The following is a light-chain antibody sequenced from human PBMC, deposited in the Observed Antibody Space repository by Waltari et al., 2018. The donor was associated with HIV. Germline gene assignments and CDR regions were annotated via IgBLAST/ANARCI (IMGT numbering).Light chain of an antibody. CDR3: GTWDSSLSAGV. Sequence: QSVLTQPPSVSAAPGLKVTISCSGSSSNIGHNYVSWYQQFPGTAPKLLIYDNNKRPSVIPDRCSGSKSGTSATLGITGLQTGDVADYYCGTWDSSLSAGVFGGGTKLTVL. J-gene: IGLJ3*02. CDR2: DNN. V-gene: IGLV1-51*01. CDR1: SSNIGHNY.